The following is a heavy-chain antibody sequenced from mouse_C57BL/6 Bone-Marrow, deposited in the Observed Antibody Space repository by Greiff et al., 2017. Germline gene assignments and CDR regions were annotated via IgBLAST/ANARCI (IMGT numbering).Heavy chain of an antibody. CDR3: ARRRRSYYGSSYWYFDV. V-gene: IGHV1-81*01. CDR1: GYTFTSYG. D-gene: IGHD1-1*01. CDR2: IYPRSGNT. Sequence: VQLQQSGAELARPGASVKLSCKASGYTFTSYGISWVKQRTGQGLEWIGEIYPRSGNTYYNEKFKGKATLTADKSSSTAYMELRSLTSEDSAVYFCARRRRSYYGSSYWYFDVWGTGTTVTVSS. J-gene: IGHJ1*03.